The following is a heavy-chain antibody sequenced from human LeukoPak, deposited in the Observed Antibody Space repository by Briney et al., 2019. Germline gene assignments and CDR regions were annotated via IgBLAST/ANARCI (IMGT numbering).Heavy chain of an antibody. CDR2: ISGSGGST. CDR1: GFTFSSYA. V-gene: IGHV3-23*01. D-gene: IGHD3-10*01. CDR3: LNLTGMVRETPGPIAY. J-gene: IGHJ4*02. Sequence: PGGSLRLSCAASGFTFSSYAMSWVRQAPGKGLEGVSAISGSGGSTYYADSVKGRFTISRDNSKNTLYLQMNSLRAEDTAVYYCLNLTGMVRETPGPIAYWGQGTLVTVSS.